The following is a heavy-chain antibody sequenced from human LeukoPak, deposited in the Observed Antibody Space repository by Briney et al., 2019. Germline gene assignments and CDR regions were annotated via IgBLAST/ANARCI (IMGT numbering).Heavy chain of an antibody. CDR1: GYTFTGYY. CDR3: ARGLVAGPSYYYGMDV. Sequence: ASVKVSCKASGYTFTGYYMHWVRQAPGQGLEWMGWINPNSGGTNYAQKFQGRVTMTRDTSISTAYMELSRLRSDDTAVYYCARGLVAGPSYYYGMDVWGRGTTVTVSS. J-gene: IGHJ6*02. V-gene: IGHV1-2*02. CDR2: INPNSGGT. D-gene: IGHD6-19*01.